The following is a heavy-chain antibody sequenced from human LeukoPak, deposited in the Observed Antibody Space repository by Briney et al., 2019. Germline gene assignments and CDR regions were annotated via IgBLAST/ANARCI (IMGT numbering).Heavy chain of an antibody. V-gene: IGHV4-4*07. CDR2: IYTSGST. CDR1: GGSISSYY. CDR3: ARVLILKTTLTPYYFDY. D-gene: IGHD4-17*01. J-gene: IGHJ4*02. Sequence: SETLSLTCTVSGGSISSYYWSWIRQPAGKGLEWIGRIYTSGSTNYNPSLKSRVTMSVDTSKNQFSLKLSSVTAADTAVYYCARVLILKTTLTPYYFDYWGQGTLVTVSS.